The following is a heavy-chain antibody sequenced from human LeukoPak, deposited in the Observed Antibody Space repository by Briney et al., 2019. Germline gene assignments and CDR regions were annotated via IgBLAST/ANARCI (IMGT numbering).Heavy chain of an antibody. D-gene: IGHD6-19*01. CDR3: AIGIAVAGTKIPEDY. V-gene: IGHV1-69*05. Sequence: GGSLRLSCAASGFTFSSYAISWVRQAPGQGLEWMGGIIPIFGTANYAQKFQGRVTITTDESTSTAYMELSSLRSEDTAVYYCAIGIAVAGTKIPEDYWGQGTLVTVSS. J-gene: IGHJ4*02. CDR1: GFTFSSYA. CDR2: IIPIFGTA.